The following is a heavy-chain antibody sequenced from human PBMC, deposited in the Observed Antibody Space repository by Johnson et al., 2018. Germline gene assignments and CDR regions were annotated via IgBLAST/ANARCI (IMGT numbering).Heavy chain of an antibody. J-gene: IGHJ3*02. Sequence: QVQLGQAGAEVKKPGSSVEVSCKASGGTFSSYAISWVRQAPGQGLEWMGGIIPIFGTANYAQKLQGRVTITADESTSTAYMELSSLRSEDTAVYYCARKVVAATFDAFDIWGQGTMVTVSS. CDR2: IIPIFGTA. CDR1: GGTFSSYA. V-gene: IGHV1-69*12. CDR3: ARKVVAATFDAFDI. D-gene: IGHD2-15*01.